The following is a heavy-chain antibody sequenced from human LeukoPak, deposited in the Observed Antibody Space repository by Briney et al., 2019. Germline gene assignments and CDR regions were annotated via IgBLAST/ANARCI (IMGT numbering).Heavy chain of an antibody. CDR3: ARDRALPSERNYYDSSGYRGRWFDP. Sequence: SVKVSCKASVGTFSSYAISWVRQAPGQGLEWMGGIIPIFGTANYAQKFQGRVTITTDESTSTAYMELSSLRSEDTAVYYCARDRALPSERNYYDSSGYRGRWFDPWGQGTLVTVSS. V-gene: IGHV1-69*05. CDR2: IIPIFGTA. D-gene: IGHD3-22*01. J-gene: IGHJ5*02. CDR1: VGTFSSYA.